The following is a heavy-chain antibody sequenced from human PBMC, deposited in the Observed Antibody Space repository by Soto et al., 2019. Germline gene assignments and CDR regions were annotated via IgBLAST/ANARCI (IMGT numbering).Heavy chain of an antibody. CDR2: IIPILGIA. CDR1: GGTFSSYA. V-gene: IGHV1-69*04. Sequence: ASVKVSCKASGGTFSSYAISWVRHAPGQGLEWMGRIIPILGIANYAQKFQGRVTITADKSTSTAYMELSSLRSEDTAVYYCARDLFDYYDSSGYNWFDPWGQGTLVTVSS. CDR3: ARDLFDYYDSSGYNWFDP. D-gene: IGHD3-22*01. J-gene: IGHJ5*02.